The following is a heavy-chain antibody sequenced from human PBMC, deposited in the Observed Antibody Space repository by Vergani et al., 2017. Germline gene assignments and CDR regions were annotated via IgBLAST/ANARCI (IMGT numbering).Heavy chain of an antibody. CDR3: ARVLADYDSSGYSRVTYWYFDL. J-gene: IGHJ2*01. Sequence: QLQLQESGPGLVKPSETLSLTCTVSGGSISSSSYYWGWIRQPPGKGLEWIGYIYYSGSTYYNPSLKSRVTISVDTSKNQFSLKLSSVTAADTAVYYCARVLADYDSSGYSRVTYWYFDLWGRGTLVTVSS. D-gene: IGHD3-22*01. V-gene: IGHV4-31*03. CDR1: GGSISSSSYY. CDR2: IYYSGST.